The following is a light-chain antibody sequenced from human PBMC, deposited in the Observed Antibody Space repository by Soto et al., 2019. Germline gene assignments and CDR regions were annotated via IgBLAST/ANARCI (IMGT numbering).Light chain of an antibody. CDR2: GAS. CDR3: QQYNNWALT. Sequence: EMAMTQSLATLSVSPGERATLSCRASQSVSSNLAWYQQNPGQAPRLLIYGASTRATGIPARFSGSRSGTEFTLTISSLQSEDFAVYYCQQYNNWALTFGGGTKVEIK. CDR1: QSVSSN. V-gene: IGKV3-15*01. J-gene: IGKJ4*01.